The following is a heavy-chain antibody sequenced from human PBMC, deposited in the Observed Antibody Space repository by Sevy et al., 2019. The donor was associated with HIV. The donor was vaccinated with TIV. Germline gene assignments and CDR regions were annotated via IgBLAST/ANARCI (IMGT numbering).Heavy chain of an antibody. CDR3: VKEGRDDFNPYLDF. V-gene: IGHV3-23*01. J-gene: IGHJ4*02. D-gene: IGHD3-10*01. CDR1: GFTFGGYM. CDR2: VSRNGGTP. Sequence: GGSLRLSCAGSGFTFGGYMMNWVRQAAGRGLEWVARVSRNGGTPEYGDSAKGRFTISRDNSKNTVYLQLKELRAEDTALYYCVKEGRDDFNPYLDFWGQGILVTVSS.